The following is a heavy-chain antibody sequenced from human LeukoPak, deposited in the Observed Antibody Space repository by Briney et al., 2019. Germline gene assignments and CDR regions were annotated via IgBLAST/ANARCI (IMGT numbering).Heavy chain of an antibody. J-gene: IGHJ5*02. CDR3: ARRDYAAWFDP. CDR1: GDSITSGAFY. D-gene: IGHD4/OR15-4a*01. Sequence: SETLSLTCNASGDSITSGAFYWAWIRQSPGKGLEWIGNVYYSGSTQYNPSLRGRVSISMDKTKNQFSLNLNSVSVTDTAIYYCARRDYAAWFDPWGQGTLVTVSS. CDR2: VYYSGST. V-gene: IGHV4-39*01.